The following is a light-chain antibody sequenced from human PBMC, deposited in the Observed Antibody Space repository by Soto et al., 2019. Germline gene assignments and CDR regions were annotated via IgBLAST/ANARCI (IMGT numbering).Light chain of an antibody. J-gene: IGKJ1*01. CDR2: KAS. Sequence: DNHITQSPSTLSASVGDRVTITCRASQSISSWLACYQQKPGKAPNLLIYKASTLRSGVPSRFSGSGSGTEFTLTISSXQPDDSATYYCQQYKSYPWTFGQGTKVDTK. V-gene: IGKV1-5*03. CDR1: QSISSW. CDR3: QQYKSYPWT.